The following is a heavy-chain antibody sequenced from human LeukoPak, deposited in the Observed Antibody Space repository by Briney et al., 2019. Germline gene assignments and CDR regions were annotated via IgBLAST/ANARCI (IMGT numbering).Heavy chain of an antibody. CDR2: TSSSDAGT. J-gene: IGHJ6*03. D-gene: IGHD3-3*01. CDR3: ARDKDRYDFWSGLGSAGYMDV. CDR1: GFPLSSYA. Sequence: GGSLRLSCAASGFPLSSYAMSWVRQAPGKGLEWVSATSSSDAGTYYADSVRGRFTISRDNSKNTLYLQMNSLRLEDAAVYFCARDKDRYDFWSGLGSAGYMDVWGKGTTVTVSS. V-gene: IGHV3-23*01.